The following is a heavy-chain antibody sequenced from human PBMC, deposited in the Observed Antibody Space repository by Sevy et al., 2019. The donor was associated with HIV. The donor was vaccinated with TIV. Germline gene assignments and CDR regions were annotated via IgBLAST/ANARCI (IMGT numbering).Heavy chain of an antibody. CDR1: GFTFSSYA. CDR2: ISSNGGST. D-gene: IGHD4-17*01. CDR3: VKCGVRVTTFSYFDY. V-gene: IGHV3-64D*06. Sequence: GGSLRLSCSASGFTFSSYAMHWVRQAPGKGLEYVSAISSNGGSTYYADSVKGRFTISRDNSKNTPYLQMSSLRAEDTAVYYCVKCGVRVTTFSYFDYWGQGTLVTVSS. J-gene: IGHJ4*02.